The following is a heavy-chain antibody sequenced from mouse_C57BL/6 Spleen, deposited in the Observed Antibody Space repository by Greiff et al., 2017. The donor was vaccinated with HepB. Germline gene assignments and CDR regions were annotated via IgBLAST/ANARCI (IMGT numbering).Heavy chain of an antibody. CDR1: GYSFTGYY. CDR3: ARGYYYGSRDY. Sequence: EVMLVESGPELVKPGASVKISCKASGYSFTGYYMNWVKQSPEKSLEWIGEINPSTGGTTYNQKFKAKATLTVDKSSSTAYMQLKSLTSEDSAVYYCARGYYYGSRDYWGQGTTLTVSS. V-gene: IGHV1-42*01. D-gene: IGHD1-1*01. CDR2: INPSTGGT. J-gene: IGHJ2*01.